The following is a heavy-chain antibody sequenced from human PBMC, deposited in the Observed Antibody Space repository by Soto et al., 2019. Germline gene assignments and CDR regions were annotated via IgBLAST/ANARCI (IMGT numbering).Heavy chain of an antibody. CDR1: GYTFTGYY. D-gene: IGHD3-3*01. V-gene: IGHV1-2*04. J-gene: IGHJ4*02. CDR2: INPNSGGT. Sequence: ASVKVSCKASGYTFTGYYRHWWRQAPGQGLEWMGRINPNSGGTNYAQKFQGWVTMTRDTSISTAYMELSRLRSEDTAVYYCARDSNDFWSGYYRGPFDYWGQGTLVTVSS. CDR3: ARDSNDFWSGYYRGPFDY.